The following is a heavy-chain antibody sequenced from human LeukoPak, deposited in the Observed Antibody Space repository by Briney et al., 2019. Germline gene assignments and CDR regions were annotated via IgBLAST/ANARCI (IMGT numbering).Heavy chain of an antibody. CDR1: GGSISSYY. CDR3: ALVSTYYDILTGYYDAFDI. CDR2: IYYSGST. D-gene: IGHD3-9*01. J-gene: IGHJ3*02. Sequence: PSETLSLTCTVSGGSISSYYWSWIRQPPGKGLEWIGYIYYSGSTNYNPSLKSRVTISVDTSKNQFSLKLSSVTAADTAVYYCALVSTYYDILTGYYDAFDIWGQGTMVTVSS. V-gene: IGHV4-59*12.